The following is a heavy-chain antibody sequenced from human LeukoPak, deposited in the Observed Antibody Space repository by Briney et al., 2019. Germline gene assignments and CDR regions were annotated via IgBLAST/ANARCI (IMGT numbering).Heavy chain of an antibody. D-gene: IGHD4-23*01. Sequence: SETLSLTCTVSGGSISSYYWSWIRQPPGKGLEWIGYIYYSGSTNYNPSLKSRVTISVDTSKNQFSLKLSSVTAADTAVYYCARDNYDGHYYYMDVWGKGTTVTVSS. CDR3: ARDNYDGHYYYMDV. CDR2: IYYSGST. V-gene: IGHV4-59*01. CDR1: GGSISSYY. J-gene: IGHJ6*03.